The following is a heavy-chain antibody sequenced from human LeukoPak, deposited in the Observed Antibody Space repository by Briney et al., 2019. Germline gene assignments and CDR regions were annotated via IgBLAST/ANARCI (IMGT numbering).Heavy chain of an antibody. CDR2: IWYDGSNK. Sequence: GGSLRLSCAASGFTFSSYGMHWVRQAPGKGLEWVAVIWYDGSNKYYADSVKGRFTISRDNSKNTLYLQMNSLRAEDTAVYYCARDMGQQLDTFLPWGQGTLVTVSS. CDR3: ARDMGQQLDTFLP. D-gene: IGHD6-13*01. CDR1: GFTFSSYG. V-gene: IGHV3-33*01. J-gene: IGHJ5*02.